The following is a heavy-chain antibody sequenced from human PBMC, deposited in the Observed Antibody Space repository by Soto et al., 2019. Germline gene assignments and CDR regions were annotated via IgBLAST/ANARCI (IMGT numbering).Heavy chain of an antibody. Sequence: PSETLSLTCTVSGGSISSYYWSWIRQPPGKGLEWIGYIYYSGSTNYNPSLKSRVTISVDTSKNQFSLKLSSVTTADMAVYYCARDANSSSWYRWFDPWGQGTLVTVPQ. CDR3: ARDANSSSWYRWFDP. D-gene: IGHD6-13*01. V-gene: IGHV4-59*01. J-gene: IGHJ5*02. CDR2: IYYSGST. CDR1: GGSISSYY.